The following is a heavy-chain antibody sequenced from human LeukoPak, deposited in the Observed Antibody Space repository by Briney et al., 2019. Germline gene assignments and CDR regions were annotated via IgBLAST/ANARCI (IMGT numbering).Heavy chain of an antibody. CDR3: ARARTMVRGVIGSGDTFDI. D-gene: IGHD3-10*01. CDR2: IYYSGST. V-gene: IGHV4-59*01. J-gene: IGHJ3*02. Sequence: SETLSLTCTVSGGSISTYYWSWIRQPPGKGLEWIGYIYYSGSTNYNPSLKSRVTISVDTSKNQFSLKLSSVTAADTAVYYCARARTMVRGVIGSGDTFDIWGQGTMVTVSS. CDR1: GGSISTYY.